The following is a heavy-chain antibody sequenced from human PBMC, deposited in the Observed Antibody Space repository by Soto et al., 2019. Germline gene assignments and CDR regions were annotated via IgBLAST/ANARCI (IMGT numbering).Heavy chain of an antibody. CDR1: GYTFTSYY. CDR2: INPSGGST. J-gene: IGHJ3*02. Sequence: QVQLVQSGAEVKKPGASVKVSCKASGYTFTSYYMHWVRQAPGQGLEWMGIINPSGGSTSYAQKFQGRVTMTRDTSTSTVYMELSSLRSEDTAAYYCARGTLGDGYNDAFDIWGQGTMVTVSS. D-gene: IGHD5-12*01. V-gene: IGHV1-46*01. CDR3: ARGTLGDGYNDAFDI.